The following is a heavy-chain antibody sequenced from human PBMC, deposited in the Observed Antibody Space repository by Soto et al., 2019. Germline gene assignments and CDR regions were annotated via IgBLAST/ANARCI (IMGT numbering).Heavy chain of an antibody. CDR3: AKNEARTMVRGVPGGFFDY. CDR1: GFTFSSYA. V-gene: IGHV3-23*01. J-gene: IGHJ4*02. Sequence: EVQLLESGGGLVQPGGSLRLSCAASGFTFSSYAMSWVRQAPGKGLEWDSAISGSGGSTYYADSVKGRFTISRDNSKNTLYLQMNSLRAEDTAVYYCAKNEARTMVRGVPGGFFDYWGQGTLVTVSS. D-gene: IGHD3-10*01. CDR2: ISGSGGST.